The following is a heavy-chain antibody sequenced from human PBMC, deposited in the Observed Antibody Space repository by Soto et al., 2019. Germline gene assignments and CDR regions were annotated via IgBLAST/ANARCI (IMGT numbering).Heavy chain of an antibody. CDR2: ISYDGSNK. CDR1: GFTFSSYA. Sequence: VGSLRLSCAASGFTFSSYAMHWVRQAPGKGLEWVAVISYDGSNKYYADSVKGRFTISRDNSKNTLYLQMNSLRAEDTAVYYCARSIAVAGIDYWGQGTLVTVSS. V-gene: IGHV3-30-3*01. J-gene: IGHJ4*02. D-gene: IGHD6-19*01. CDR3: ARSIAVAGIDY.